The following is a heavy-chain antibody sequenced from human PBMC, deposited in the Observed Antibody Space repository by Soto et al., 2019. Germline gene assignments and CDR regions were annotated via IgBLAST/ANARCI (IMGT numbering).Heavy chain of an antibody. Sequence: QVQLVQSGDAVKKPGSSVKVSCKASGGTFSSYTISWVRQAPGHGLEWMGRIIPILGIANYAQKFQGRVTITADKSTSTGYMELSSLRSEDTAVYYCARDFPDDGSSTSCHDYYYYYMDVWGKGTTVTVSS. CDR1: GGTFSSYT. D-gene: IGHD2-2*01. J-gene: IGHJ6*03. CDR3: ARDFPDDGSSTSCHDYYYYYMDV. V-gene: IGHV1-69*08. CDR2: IIPILGIA.